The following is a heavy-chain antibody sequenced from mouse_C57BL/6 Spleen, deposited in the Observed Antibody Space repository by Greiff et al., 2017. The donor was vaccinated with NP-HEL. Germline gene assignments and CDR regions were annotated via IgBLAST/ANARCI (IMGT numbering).Heavy chain of an antibody. CDR3: ARGTDYGSSYGFAY. D-gene: IGHD1-1*01. CDR1: GFTFSDYY. CDR2: INYDGSST. J-gene: IGHJ3*01. V-gene: IGHV5-16*01. Sequence: EVKLVESEGGLVQPGSSMKLSCTASGFTFSDYYMAWVRQVPEKGLEWVANINYDGSSTYYLDSLKSRFIISRDNAKNILYLQMSSLKSEDTATYYCARGTDYGSSYGFAYWGQGTLVTVSA.